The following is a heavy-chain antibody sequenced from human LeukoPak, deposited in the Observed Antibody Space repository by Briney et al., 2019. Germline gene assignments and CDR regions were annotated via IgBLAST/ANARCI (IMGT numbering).Heavy chain of an antibody. CDR2: IKQDGSEK. V-gene: IGHV3-7*01. CDR1: GFTFSSYW. Sequence: GGSLRLSCAASGFTFSSYWMSWVRKAPGKGLEWVANIKQDGSEKYYVDSVKGRFTIYRDNSKNSLYLKMNSLRAEDTAVYYCVKENSGNSAYYVVYFDYWGQGTLVTVSS. D-gene: IGHD3-22*01. J-gene: IGHJ4*02. CDR3: VKENSGNSAYYVVYFDY.